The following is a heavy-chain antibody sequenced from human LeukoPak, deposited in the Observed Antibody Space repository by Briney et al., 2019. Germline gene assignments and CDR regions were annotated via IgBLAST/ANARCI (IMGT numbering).Heavy chain of an antibody. J-gene: IGHJ4*02. CDR3: ARYISGYYYEFDY. CDR1: GGSISSYY. V-gene: IGHV4-59*08. Sequence: SETLSLTCTVSGGSISSYYWSWIRQPPGKGLEWIGYIYYSGSTNYNPSIKSRVIISVDTSKNQYSLKLSSVTAADAAVYYCARYISGYYYEFDYWGRGTLVTVSS. D-gene: IGHD3-22*01. CDR2: IYYSGST.